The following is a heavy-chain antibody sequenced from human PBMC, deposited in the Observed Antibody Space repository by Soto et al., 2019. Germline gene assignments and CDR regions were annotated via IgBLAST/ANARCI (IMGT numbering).Heavy chain of an antibody. CDR3: AKDLHEGGGIAAAGDFDY. J-gene: IGHJ4*02. CDR2: NSGSGGST. V-gene: IGHV3-23*01. D-gene: IGHD6-13*01. CDR1: GFTFSSYA. Sequence: EVQLLESGGGLVQPGGSLRLSCAASGFTFSSYAMSWVRQAPGKGLEWVSANSGSGGSTYYADSVKGRFTSSRDNSKNTLYLQMNSLRAEDTAVYYCAKDLHEGGGIAAAGDFDYWGQGTLVTVSS.